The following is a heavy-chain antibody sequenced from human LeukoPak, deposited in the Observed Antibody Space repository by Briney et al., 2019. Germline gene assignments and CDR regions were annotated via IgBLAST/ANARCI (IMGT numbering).Heavy chain of an antibody. Sequence: GASVKVSCKASGYTFPSYDINWVRQAPGQGLEWMGWMNPTSGHTGYAQKFQGRVTMTRDTSISTAYMELNSLTSEDTAVYYCARSHVGVRKKPDFWGQGTLVIVSS. CDR2: MNPTSGHT. CDR1: GYTFPSYD. D-gene: IGHD3-10*01. V-gene: IGHV1-8*01. J-gene: IGHJ4*02. CDR3: ARSHVGVRKKPDF.